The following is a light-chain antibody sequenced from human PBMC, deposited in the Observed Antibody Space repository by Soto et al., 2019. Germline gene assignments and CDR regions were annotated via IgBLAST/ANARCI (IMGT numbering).Light chain of an antibody. CDR1: SGDVGVSNS. V-gene: IGLV2-14*01. Sequence: QSVLTQPASVSGSPGQSITISCSGTSGDVGVSNSVSWYQQHPGKVPKVIIYDVSYRPSGISNRFSGSKSGTTASLTISGLQAEDEAEYYCCSYPASSNVPYVFGSGTKVTVL. CDR2: DVS. CDR3: CSYPASSNVPYV. J-gene: IGLJ1*01.